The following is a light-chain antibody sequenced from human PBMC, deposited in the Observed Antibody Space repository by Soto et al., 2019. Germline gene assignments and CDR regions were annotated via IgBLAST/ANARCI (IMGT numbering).Light chain of an antibody. CDR3: QQSYSTPPWT. CDR1: QSIVTY. CDR2: AAS. J-gene: IGKJ1*01. Sequence: DIQMTQSPSSLSASVGDRVTITCRASQSIVTYLNWYLQKPGKAPKLLIYAASNLQSGVPSRFSGSGSGTDFTLTISSLQPEDFAPYLCQQSYSTPPWTFGQGTKVEIK. V-gene: IGKV1-39*01.